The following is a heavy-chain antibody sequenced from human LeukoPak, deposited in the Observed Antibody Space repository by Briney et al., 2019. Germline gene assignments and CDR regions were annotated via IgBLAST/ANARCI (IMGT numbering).Heavy chain of an antibody. Sequence: SETLSLTCTVSGGSISSSSYYWGWIRQPPGKGLEWIGSIHYSGSTNYNPSLKSRVTISVDTSKNQFSLKLSSVTAADTAVYYCARGYCSGGSCYPYYYYKYMDVWGKGTTVTVSS. CDR2: IHYSGST. CDR1: GGSISSSSYY. D-gene: IGHD2-15*01. CDR3: ARGYCSGGSCYPYYYYKYMDV. J-gene: IGHJ6*03. V-gene: IGHV4-39*07.